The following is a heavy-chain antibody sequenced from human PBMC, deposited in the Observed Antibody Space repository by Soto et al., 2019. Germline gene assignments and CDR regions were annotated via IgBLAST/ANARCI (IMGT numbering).Heavy chain of an antibody. V-gene: IGHV3-11*06. CDR3: ARAPVGSAAGVNWFDP. J-gene: IGHJ5*02. CDR1: GFTFSDYY. Sequence: WGSLRLSCAASGFTFSDYYMSWIRQAPGKGLEWVSYISSSSSYTNYADSVKGRFTISRDNAKNSLYLQMNSLRAEDTAVYYCARAPVGSAAGVNWFDPWGQGTLVTVSS. CDR2: ISSSSSYT. D-gene: IGHD6-13*01.